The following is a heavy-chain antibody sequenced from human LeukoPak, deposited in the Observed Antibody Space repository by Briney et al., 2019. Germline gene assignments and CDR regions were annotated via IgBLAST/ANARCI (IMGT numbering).Heavy chain of an antibody. CDR2: FYYTGRN. CDR1: GGSISSNSHP. V-gene: IGHV4-39*01. CDR3: ARIHHFFAQVDY. J-gene: IGHJ4*02. Sequence: SETLSLTCTVSGGSISSNSHPWGWIRQPPGNGLEWIGSFYYTGRNYYNPSLRSRVTISVDTSKNQFSLTLSSVTAADTAVYYCARIHHFFAQVDYWGQGILVTVSS.